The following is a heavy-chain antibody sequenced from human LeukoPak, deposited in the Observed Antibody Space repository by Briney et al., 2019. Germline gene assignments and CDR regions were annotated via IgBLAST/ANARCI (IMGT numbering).Heavy chain of an antibody. J-gene: IGHJ4*02. Sequence: ASVKVSCKASGYTFTSYGISWVRQAPGQGLEWMGWISAYNGNTNYAQKLQGRVTMTTDTSTSTAYMELRSLRSDDTAVYYCARDHRAFVATKGFDYWGQGTLVTVSS. D-gene: IGHD5-12*01. V-gene: IGHV1-18*01. CDR3: ARDHRAFVATKGFDY. CDR1: GYTFTSYG. CDR2: ISAYNGNT.